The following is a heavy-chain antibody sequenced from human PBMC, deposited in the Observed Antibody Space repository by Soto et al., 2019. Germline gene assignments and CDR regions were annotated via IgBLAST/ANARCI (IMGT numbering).Heavy chain of an antibody. V-gene: IGHV3-30-3*01. CDR3: AREGPGLDLDAFDI. Sequence: GGSLRLSCAASGFTFSSYAMHWVRQAPGKGLEWVAVISYDGSNKYYADSVKGRFTISRDNSKNTLYLQMNSLRAEDTAVYYCAREGPGLDLDAFDIWGQGTMVTVSS. CDR2: ISYDGSNK. J-gene: IGHJ3*02. D-gene: IGHD1-1*01. CDR1: GFTFSSYA.